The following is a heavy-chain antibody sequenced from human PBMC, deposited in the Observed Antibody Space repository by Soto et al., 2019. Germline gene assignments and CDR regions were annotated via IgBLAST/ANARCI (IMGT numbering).Heavy chain of an antibody. CDR3: ARPPLATLSTYYDFNRNYYMDV. CDR2: IWYDGSNK. V-gene: IGHV3-33*01. Sequence: GGSLRLSCAASGFTFSSYGMHWVRQAPGKGLEWVAVIWYDGSNKYYADSVKGRFTISRDNSKNTLYLQMNSLRAEDTAVYYCARPPLATLSTYYDFNRNYYMDVWGKGTTVTVSS. J-gene: IGHJ6*03. CDR1: GFTFSSYG. D-gene: IGHD3-3*01.